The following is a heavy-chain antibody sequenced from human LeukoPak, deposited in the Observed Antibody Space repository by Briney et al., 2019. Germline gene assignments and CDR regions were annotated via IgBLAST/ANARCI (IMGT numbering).Heavy chain of an antibody. D-gene: IGHD6-19*01. CDR1: GGSFSGYY. J-gene: IGHJ6*03. V-gene: IGHV4-34*01. Sequence: PSETLSLTCAVYGGSFSGYYWSWIRQPPGKGLEWIGEINHSGSTNYNPSLKSRVTISVDTSKNQFSLKLSSVTAADTAVYYCARGRGLGYSSGWYLRGVGDYYYYYMDVWGKGTTVTVSS. CDR3: ARGRGLGYSSGWYLRGVGDYYYYYMDV. CDR2: INHSGST.